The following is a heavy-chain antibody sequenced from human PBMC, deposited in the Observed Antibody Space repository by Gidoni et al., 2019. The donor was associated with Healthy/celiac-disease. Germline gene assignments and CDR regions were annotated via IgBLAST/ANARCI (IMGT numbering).Heavy chain of an antibody. D-gene: IGHD3-10*01. CDR3: ESARSLGY. CDR1: GNTFTSYY. CDR2: INPSGGST. V-gene: IGHV1-46*01. J-gene: IGHJ4*02. Sequence: QLQLVQSVAEVRKPGASVKVSCKASGNTFTSYYMHWVREVPGQGLEWMGIINPSGGSTSYAQKFQGRVTMTRDTSTSKVYMELSSLRSEDTAVYYCESARSLGYWGQGTLVTVSS.